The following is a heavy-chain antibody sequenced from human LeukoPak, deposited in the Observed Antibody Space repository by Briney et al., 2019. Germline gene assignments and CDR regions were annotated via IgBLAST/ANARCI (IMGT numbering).Heavy chain of an antibody. V-gene: IGHV4-59*01. CDR3: SGAWYYYGMDV. J-gene: IGHJ6*02. D-gene: IGHD4-17*01. CDR1: GGSISSYY. CDR2: IYYSGST. Sequence: SETLSLTCTVSGGSISSYYWSWIRQPPGKGLEWIGYIYYSGSTNYNPSLKSRVTISVDTSKNQFSLKLSSVTAADTAVYYCSGAWYYYGMDVWGQGTMVTVSS.